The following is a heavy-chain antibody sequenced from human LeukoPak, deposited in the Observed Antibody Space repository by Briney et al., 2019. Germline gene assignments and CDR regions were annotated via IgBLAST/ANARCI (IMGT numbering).Heavy chain of an antibody. D-gene: IGHD3-3*01. CDR3: AKDLGSKYYDFWSGYPTYYFDY. J-gene: IGHJ4*02. CDR2: ISGSGGST. Sequence: SGGSLRLSCAASGFTFSSYAMSWVRQAPGKGLDWVSAISGSGGSTYYADSVKGRFTISRDNSKNTLYLQMNSLRAEDTAVYYCAKDLGSKYYDFWSGYPTYYFDYWGQGTLVTVSS. V-gene: IGHV3-23*01. CDR1: GFTFSSYA.